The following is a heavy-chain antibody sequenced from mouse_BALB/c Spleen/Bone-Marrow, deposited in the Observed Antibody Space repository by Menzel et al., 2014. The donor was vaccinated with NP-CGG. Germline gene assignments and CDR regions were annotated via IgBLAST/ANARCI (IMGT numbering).Heavy chain of an antibody. J-gene: IGHJ2*01. D-gene: IGHD2-12*01. CDR3: ARPVYRYDPPAY. CDR2: INPDSSTI. V-gene: IGHV4-1*02. Sequence: EVQLQESGGGLVQPGGSLKLSCAASGFDFSRYWMSWVRQAPGKGLEWIGEINPDSSTIDYTPSLKDKFIISRDNAKNPLYLQMSKVRSEDTALYYCARPVYRYDPPAYWGQGTTLTVSS. CDR1: GFDFSRYW.